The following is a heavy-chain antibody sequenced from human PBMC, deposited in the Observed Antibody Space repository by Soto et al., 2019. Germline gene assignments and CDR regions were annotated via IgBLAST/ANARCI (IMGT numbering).Heavy chain of an antibody. CDR2: IKQDGSEI. V-gene: IGHV3-7*01. Sequence: VHLVESGGGLVEPGGSLRLSCEASGFMFSSYWMRWVRQAPGEGLEWVANIKQDGSEIHYLESVEGRFTIFRDNARRSLYLQMNSLRAEDTAVYFCATYSGSYCPVGHDRWGQGTLVVVSS. D-gene: IGHD3-10*01. J-gene: IGHJ4*02. CDR3: ATYSGSYCPVGHDR. CDR1: GFMFSSYW.